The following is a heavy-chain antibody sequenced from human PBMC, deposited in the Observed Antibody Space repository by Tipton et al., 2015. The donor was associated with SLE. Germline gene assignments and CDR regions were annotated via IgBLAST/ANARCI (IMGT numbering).Heavy chain of an antibody. D-gene: IGHD1-7*01. CDR3: ASIAGTTSIWFDP. CDR1: GGSFSGYY. J-gene: IGHJ5*02. V-gene: IGHV4-34*01. Sequence: TLSLTCAVYGGSFSGYYWSWIRQHPGKGLEWIGYIYYSGSTNYNPSLKSRVTISVDTSKNQFSLKLSSVTAADTAVYYCASIAGTTSIWFDPWGQGTLVTVSS. CDR2: IYYSGST.